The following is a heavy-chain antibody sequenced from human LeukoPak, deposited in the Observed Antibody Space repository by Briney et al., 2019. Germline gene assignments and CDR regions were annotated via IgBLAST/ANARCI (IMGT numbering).Heavy chain of an antibody. J-gene: IGHJ6*02. Sequence: GASVKVSCKASGCTFTSYGISWERQAPGQGLEWMGWISAYNGNTNYPQQLQGRVTITTDTATSTAYMELRSMRSDDTAVHYSARTGYCSTTRCFPYYYYGMDVWGQGTTVTVSS. CDR1: GCTFTSYG. CDR3: ARTGYCSTTRCFPYYYYGMDV. CDR2: ISAYNGNT. V-gene: IGHV1-18*01. D-gene: IGHD2-2*01.